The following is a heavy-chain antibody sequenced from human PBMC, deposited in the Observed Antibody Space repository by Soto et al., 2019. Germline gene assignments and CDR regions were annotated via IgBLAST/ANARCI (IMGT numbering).Heavy chain of an antibody. CDR3: ARGLRFDY. CDR1: GGSISGYY. J-gene: IGHJ4*02. CDR2: IYYSGST. Sequence: ETLSLTCTVSGGSISGYYWSWIRQPPGKGLEWIGYIYYSGSTDYRPSLKSRVTISVDTSKNQFSLKLTSVTAADTAVYYCARGLRFDYWGQGTLVTVSS. V-gene: IGHV4-59*01.